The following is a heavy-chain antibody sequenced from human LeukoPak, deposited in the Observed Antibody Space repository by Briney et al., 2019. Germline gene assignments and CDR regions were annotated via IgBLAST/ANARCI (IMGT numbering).Heavy chain of an antibody. V-gene: IGHV1-2*02. CDR3: ARVKGPSYYDSSGYPPDY. Sequence: ASVKVSCKASGYTFTGYYMHWVRQAPGQGLEWMGWINPNSGGTNYAQKFQGRVTMTRDTSISTAYMELSRLRSDDTAVYYCARVKGPSYYDSSGYPPDYWGQGTLVTVSS. CDR1: GYTFTGYY. J-gene: IGHJ4*02. CDR2: INPNSGGT. D-gene: IGHD3-22*01.